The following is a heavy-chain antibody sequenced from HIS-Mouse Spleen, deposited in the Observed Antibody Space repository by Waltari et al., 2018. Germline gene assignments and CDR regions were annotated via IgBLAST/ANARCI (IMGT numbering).Heavy chain of an antibody. CDR3: ARPSRDLLLPSYFDL. D-gene: IGHD2-2*01. J-gene: IGHJ2*01. Sequence: QVQLQESGPGLVKPSETLSLTCTVSGGSISSYYLSWLQQPPGKGLEWIGYYSGSTNYNPYLKRRVTISVDTSKNQFSLKLSCVTAADTAVYYCARPSRDLLLPSYFDLWGRSTLVTVSS. CDR1: GGSISSYY. CDR2: YYSGST. V-gene: IGHV4-59*01.